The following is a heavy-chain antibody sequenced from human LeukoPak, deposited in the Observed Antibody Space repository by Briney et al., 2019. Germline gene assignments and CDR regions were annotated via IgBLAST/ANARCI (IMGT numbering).Heavy chain of an antibody. Sequence: PGGSLRLSCAASGYTFSTHAMHWVRQAPGKGLKWVAVVSSDGGDKYYADSVQGRFTISRDNSKNTLYLQMNSLRAEDTAVYYCAKPIAAAAWGYYGMDVWGQGTTVTVSS. V-gene: IGHV3-30-3*02. CDR1: GYTFSTHA. CDR2: VSSDGGDK. D-gene: IGHD6-13*01. CDR3: AKPIAAAAWGYYGMDV. J-gene: IGHJ6*02.